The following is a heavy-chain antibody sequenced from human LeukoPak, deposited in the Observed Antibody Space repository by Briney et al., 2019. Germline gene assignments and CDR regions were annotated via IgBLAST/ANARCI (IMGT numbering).Heavy chain of an antibody. D-gene: IGHD6-13*01. CDR3: AKVAGIAENYYLDY. J-gene: IGHJ4*02. V-gene: IGHV3-43*02. Sequence: GGSLRLSCAASGFTFDDYAMHWVRQAPGKGLEWVSLISGGGGSTYYADSVKGRFTISRDNSKNSLYLQMNSLRTEDTALYYCAKVAGIAENYYLDYWGQGTLVTVSS. CDR2: ISGGGGST. CDR1: GFTFDDYA.